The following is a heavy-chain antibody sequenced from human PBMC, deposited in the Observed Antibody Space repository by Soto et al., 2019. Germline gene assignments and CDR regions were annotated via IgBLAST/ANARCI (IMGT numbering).Heavy chain of an antibody. CDR3: ARGGGGDWRLFDY. V-gene: IGHV1-69*02. Sequence: QVQLVQSGAEVKKPGSSVKVSCKASGGTFSSYTISWVRQAPGQGLEWMGRIIPILGIANYAQKFQGRVTMAADKSTSTAYMELSSLRSEDTAVYYCARGGGGDWRLFDYWGQGTLVTVSS. CDR2: IIPILGIA. J-gene: IGHJ4*02. CDR1: GGTFSSYT. D-gene: IGHD2-21*02.